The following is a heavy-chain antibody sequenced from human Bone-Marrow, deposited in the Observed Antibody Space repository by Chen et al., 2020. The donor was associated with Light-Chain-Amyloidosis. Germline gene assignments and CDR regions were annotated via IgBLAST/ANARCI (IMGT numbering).Heavy chain of an antibody. D-gene: IGHD6-19*01. J-gene: IGHJ6*02. CDR3: VRERFRAVGVGGDYYGMDV. CDR2: RYYTGRN. V-gene: IGHV4-39*02. Sequence: QLQMQESGPGLVKASETLSLTCTVSGGSISTDTHYWAWIRQPPGKGLEWIGTRYYTGRNYYNPSLKSRVTISADTSRNQFSLGLTSVTAADTAVYYCVRERFRAVGVGGDYYGMDVWGQGTTVTVSS. CDR1: GGSISTDTHY.